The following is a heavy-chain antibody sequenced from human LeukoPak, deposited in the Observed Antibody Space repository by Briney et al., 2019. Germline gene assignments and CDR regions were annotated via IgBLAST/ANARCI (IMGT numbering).Heavy chain of an antibody. D-gene: IGHD3-10*01. Sequence: GESLRLSCAASGFTFSNYAMHWVRQAPGKGLEWVSTIDGPTFRTHYADSVMGRFTISRDNAENSLYLQMNSLRAEDTAVYYCARARDYGSGKANAFDIWGQGTMVTVSS. V-gene: IGHV3-23*01. CDR3: ARARDYGSGKANAFDI. CDR1: GFTFSNYA. J-gene: IGHJ3*02. CDR2: IDGPTFRT.